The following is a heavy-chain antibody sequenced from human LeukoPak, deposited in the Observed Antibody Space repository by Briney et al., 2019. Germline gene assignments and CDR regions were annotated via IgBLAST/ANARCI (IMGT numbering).Heavy chain of an antibody. J-gene: IGHJ4*02. CDR2: INHSGST. D-gene: IGHD6-13*01. CDR1: GGSISSYY. V-gene: IGHV4-34*01. CDR3: ARVDSINWYDSRGYSDY. Sequence: SETLSLTCTISGGSISSYYWSWIRQPPGKGLEWIGEINHSGSTNYNPSLKSRVTISVDTSKNQFSLNLSSVTAADTAVYYCARVDSINWYDSRGYSDYWGQGTLVTVSS.